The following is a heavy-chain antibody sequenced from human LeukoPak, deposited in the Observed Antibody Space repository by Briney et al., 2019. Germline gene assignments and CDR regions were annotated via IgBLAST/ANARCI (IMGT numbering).Heavy chain of an antibody. CDR2: IYHSGST. V-gene: IGHV4-30-2*01. D-gene: IGHD2-21*01. CDR1: GGSISSGGYY. CDR3: ARDPGGVPTYSSYGGGFDY. J-gene: IGHJ4*02. Sequence: PSQTLSLTCTVSGGSISSGGYYWSWIRQPPGKGLEWIGYIYHSGSTYYNPSLKSRVTISVDRSKNQFSLKLSSVTAADTAVYYCARDPGGVPTYSSYGGGFDYWGQGTLVTVSS.